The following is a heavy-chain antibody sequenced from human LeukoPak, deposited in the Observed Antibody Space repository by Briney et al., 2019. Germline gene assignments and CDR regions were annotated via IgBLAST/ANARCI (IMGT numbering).Heavy chain of an antibody. V-gene: IGHV1-2*02. CDR3: ARDLKWLRWGNALDI. Sequence: GASVKVSCKASGYTFTGYYMHWVRQAPGQGLEWMGWINPNSGGTKYAQKFQGRVTMTRDTSISTAYMELSRLRSDDTAVYYCARDLKWLRWGNALDIWGQGTMVTVSS. CDR1: GYTFTGYY. CDR2: INPNSGGT. D-gene: IGHD5-12*01. J-gene: IGHJ3*02.